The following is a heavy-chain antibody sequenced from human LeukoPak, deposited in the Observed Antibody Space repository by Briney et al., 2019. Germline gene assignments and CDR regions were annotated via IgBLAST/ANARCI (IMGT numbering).Heavy chain of an antibody. CDR3: ARDGGDGYNC. Sequence: GGFLRLSCAASGFTFSTYSMIWVRQAPGKGLEWLSYISSSSSAIYYADSVKGRFTISRDNAKNSLYLQMNSLRDEDTAVYYCARDGGDGYNCWGQGNLVTVSS. D-gene: IGHD5-24*01. J-gene: IGHJ4*02. CDR1: GFTFSTYS. CDR2: ISSSSSAI. V-gene: IGHV3-48*02.